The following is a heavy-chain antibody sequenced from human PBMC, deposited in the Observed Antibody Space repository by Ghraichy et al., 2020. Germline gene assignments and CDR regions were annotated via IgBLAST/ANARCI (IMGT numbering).Heavy chain of an antibody. Sequence: GGSLRLSCAASGFSISDHFMDWFRQAPGKGLEWVGRTRDKTESYSTQYGASVKGRVIISRDESKNSVYLQMNTLKTEDTAVYYCARVKSSARWSFDLWGQGTLVTVSS. J-gene: IGHJ4*02. D-gene: IGHD5-24*01. CDR1: GFSISDHF. V-gene: IGHV3-72*01. CDR2: TRDKTESYST. CDR3: ARVKSSARWSFDL.